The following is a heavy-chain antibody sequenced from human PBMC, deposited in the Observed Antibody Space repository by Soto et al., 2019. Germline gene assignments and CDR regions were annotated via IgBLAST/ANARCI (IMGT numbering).Heavy chain of an antibody. CDR3: GKNSGWFNT. D-gene: IGHD3-10*01. CDR2: IDGSGGIT. J-gene: IGHJ5*02. CDR1: GFTFGTTD. V-gene: IGHV3-23*01. Sequence: QLLQSGGGLVQPGGSLTLSCAASGFTFGTTDMSWVRQAPGEGLEWVSTIDGSGGITYYADSVKGRFTISRDNSRNTVYLQMNSPGGDDTALFFCGKNSGWFNTWGQGALVTVSS.